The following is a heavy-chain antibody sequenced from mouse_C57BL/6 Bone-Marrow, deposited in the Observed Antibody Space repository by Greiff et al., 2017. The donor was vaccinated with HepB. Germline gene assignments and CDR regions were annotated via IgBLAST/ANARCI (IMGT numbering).Heavy chain of an antibody. Sequence: QVQLQQPGAELVMPGASVKLSCKASGYTFTSYWMHWVKQRPGQGLEWIGEIDPSDSYTNYNQKFKGKSTLTVDKSSSTAYMQLSSLTSEDSAVYYCARRDYGSSLFAYWGQGTLVTVSA. V-gene: IGHV1-69*01. CDR3: ARRDYGSSLFAY. D-gene: IGHD1-1*01. CDR2: IDPSDSYT. CDR1: GYTFTSYW. J-gene: IGHJ3*01.